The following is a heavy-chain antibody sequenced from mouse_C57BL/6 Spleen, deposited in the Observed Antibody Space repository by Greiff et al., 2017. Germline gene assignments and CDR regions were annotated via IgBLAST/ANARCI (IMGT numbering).Heavy chain of an antibody. CDR1: GYSITSGYY. J-gene: IGHJ2*01. Sequence: EVQRVESGPGLVKPSQSLSLTCSVTGYSITSGYYWNWIRQFPGNKLEWMGYISYDGSNNYNPSLKNRISITRDTSKNQFFLKLNSVTTEDTATYYCARLLSDYFDYWGQGTTLTVSS. CDR2: ISYDGSN. CDR3: ARLLSDYFDY. D-gene: IGHD2-10*01. V-gene: IGHV3-6*01.